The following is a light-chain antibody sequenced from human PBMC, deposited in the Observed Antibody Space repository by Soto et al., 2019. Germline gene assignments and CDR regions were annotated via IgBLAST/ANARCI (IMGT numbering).Light chain of an antibody. J-gene: IGKJ2*01. CDR1: QSVTSSY. Sequence: EIVLTQSPGTLSLSPGERATLSCRASQSVTSSYLAWYQQKPGQAPRLLIYGASSRATDSPDRFSGSGSGADVTLTISRLEPEDFALYYCQQYGRSPPMYTVGQGTKLEIK. CDR2: GAS. V-gene: IGKV3-20*01. CDR3: QQYGRSPPMYT.